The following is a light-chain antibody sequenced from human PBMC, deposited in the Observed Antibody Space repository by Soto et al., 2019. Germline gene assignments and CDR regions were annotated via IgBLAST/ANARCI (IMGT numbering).Light chain of an antibody. Sequence: QSALTQPASVSGSPGQSITITCTGTSSDVGGYNYVSWYQQHPGKAPKLMIYEVSNRPSGVSNRFSGSKSGNTASLTISGLQAEDEADCYCSSYTSSSTLVVGTGTKV. CDR3: SSYTSSSTLV. J-gene: IGLJ1*01. CDR1: SSDVGGYNY. V-gene: IGLV2-14*01. CDR2: EVS.